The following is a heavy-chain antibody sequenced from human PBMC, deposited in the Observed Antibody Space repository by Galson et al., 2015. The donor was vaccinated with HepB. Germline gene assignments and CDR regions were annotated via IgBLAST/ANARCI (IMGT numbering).Heavy chain of an antibody. J-gene: IGHJ6*02. D-gene: IGHD2-15*01. Sequence: SETLSLTCAVSGASTSSNTYYWSWIRQPPGRGLEWIGSIYYTGTTYYNPSPKSRVTISRDTSKNHFSLKLRSVTAADTAVYYCARHVGESGSYGMDVWGQGTTVTVSS. CDR3: ARHVGESGSYGMDV. CDR2: IYYTGTT. V-gene: IGHV4-39*01. CDR1: GASTSSNTYY.